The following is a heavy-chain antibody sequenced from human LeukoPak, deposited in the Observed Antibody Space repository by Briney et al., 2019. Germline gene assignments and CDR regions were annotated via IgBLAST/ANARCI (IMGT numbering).Heavy chain of an antibody. CDR3: ARETLEGYDAFDI. D-gene: IGHD3-3*01. Sequence: GGSLRLSCAASGFTFSSYSMNWVRQAPGKGLEWVSSISSSSSYIYYADSVKGRFTISRDNAKNSLYLQMNNLRAEDTAVYYCARETLEGYDAFDIWGQGTMVTVSS. CDR1: GFTFSSYS. CDR2: ISSSSSYI. J-gene: IGHJ3*02. V-gene: IGHV3-21*01.